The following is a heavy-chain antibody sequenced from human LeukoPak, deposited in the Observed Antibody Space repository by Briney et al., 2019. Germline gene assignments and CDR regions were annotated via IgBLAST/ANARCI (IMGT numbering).Heavy chain of an antibody. CDR3: ARGGEAAGSYYYYGMDV. CDR2: IYYSGST. D-gene: IGHD6-13*01. Sequence: SETLSLTCTVSGGSISSYYWSWIRQPPGKGLEWIGYIYYSGSTNYNPSLKSRVTISVDTSKNQFSLKLSSVTAADTAVYYCARGGEAAGSYYYYGMDVWGQATTVTVSS. CDR1: GGSISSYY. J-gene: IGHJ6*02. V-gene: IGHV4-59*01.